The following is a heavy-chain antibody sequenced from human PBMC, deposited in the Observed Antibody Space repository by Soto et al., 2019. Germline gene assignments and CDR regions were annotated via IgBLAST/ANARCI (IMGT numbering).Heavy chain of an antibody. CDR2: VYNDGSA. J-gene: IGHJ4*02. Sequence: SETLSLTCDVSGVSISSGNWWSWVRQPPGKGLEWIAEVYNDGSANYHPSLESRATIPVDRSKNQFSLRLSSVTAADTGKYYCARLVYDSRLNYLYFDHWGQGTLVTVSS. CDR3: ARLVYDSRLNYLYFDH. V-gene: IGHV4-4*02. CDR1: GVSISSGNW. D-gene: IGHD3-22*01.